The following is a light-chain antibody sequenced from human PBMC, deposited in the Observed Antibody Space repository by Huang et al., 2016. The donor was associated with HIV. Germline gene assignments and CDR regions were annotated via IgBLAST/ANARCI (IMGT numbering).Light chain of an antibody. CDR1: QRITNF. V-gene: IGKV1-39*01. J-gene: IGKJ4*01. CDR3: QQTYKTPLT. CDR2: AAS. Sequence: DIQMTQSPSSLSASVGDRVTITCRASQRITNFLNWYQQKVGKAPKLLIYAASSLESGVSSRFTVNRSKTDFTLTISSLQPEDFATYYCQQTYKTPLTFGGGTKVEIK.